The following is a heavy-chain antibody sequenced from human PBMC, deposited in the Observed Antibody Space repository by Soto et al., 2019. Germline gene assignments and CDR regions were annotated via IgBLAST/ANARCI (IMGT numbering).Heavy chain of an antibody. CDR1: GFTFSSYG. V-gene: IGHV3-30*18. D-gene: IGHD3-22*01. J-gene: IGHJ3*02. CDR2: ISYDGSNK. CDR3: AKDLGYDESSGSTERGAFDI. Sequence: QVQLVESGGGVVQPGRSLRLSCAASGFTFSSYGMHWVRQAPGKGREWVAVISYDGSNKYYADSVKGRFTISRDNSKNTXYXXMNSMRAEDTAVYYCAKDLGYDESSGSTERGAFDIWGQGTMVTVSS.